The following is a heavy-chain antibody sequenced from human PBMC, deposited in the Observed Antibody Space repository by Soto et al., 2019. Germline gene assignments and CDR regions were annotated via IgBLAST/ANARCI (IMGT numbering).Heavy chain of an antibody. D-gene: IGHD3-22*01. CDR1: GFTFSSYA. V-gene: IGHV3-23*01. J-gene: IGHJ4*02. CDR3: AKDGQYYYDSSGYGFDY. Sequence: GGSLRLSCAASGFTFSSYAMSWVRQAPGKGLEWVSAISGSRSTYYADSVKGRFTISRDNSKNTLFLQMNSLRAEDTAVYYCAKDGQYYYDSSGYGFDYWGQGTLVTVSS. CDR2: ISGSRST.